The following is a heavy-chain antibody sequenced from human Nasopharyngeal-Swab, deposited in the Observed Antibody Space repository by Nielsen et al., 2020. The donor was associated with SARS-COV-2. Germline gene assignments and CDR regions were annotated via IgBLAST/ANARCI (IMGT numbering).Heavy chain of an antibody. J-gene: IGHJ4*02. CDR1: GYIFTSYW. V-gene: IGHV5-51*01. CDR2: IYPADSDS. Sequence: GESLKISCKGSGYIFTSYWIGWVRQRPGKGLEGMGIIYPADSDSRYSLSFQGQVSISVDKSISTAYLQWNTLKASDTAIYYCVRRAFSASYFYFDYWGPGTLVTVSS. D-gene: IGHD1-26*01. CDR3: VRRAFSASYFYFDY.